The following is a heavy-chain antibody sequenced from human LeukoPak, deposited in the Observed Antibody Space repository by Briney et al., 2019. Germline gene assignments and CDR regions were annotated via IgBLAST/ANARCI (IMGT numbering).Heavy chain of an antibody. CDR1: GFTFSSYS. J-gene: IGHJ4*02. V-gene: IGHV3-21*01. Sequence: GGSLRLSCAASGFTFSSYSMNWVRQAPGKGLEGVSSISNSGSYIYYADSVKGRFTISRDNAKNSLYLQMNSLRAEDTAVYYCAREGATPGYFDYWGQGTLVTVSS. D-gene: IGHD1-26*01. CDR2: ISNSGSYI. CDR3: AREGATPGYFDY.